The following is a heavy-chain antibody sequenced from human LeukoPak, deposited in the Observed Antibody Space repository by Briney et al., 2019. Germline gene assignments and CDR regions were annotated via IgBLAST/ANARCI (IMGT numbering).Heavy chain of an antibody. Sequence: GGSLRLSCAASGFTFSSYWMHWVRQAPGKGLVWVSRINSDGSSTSYADSVKGRFTISRDNAKNPLYLQMNSLRAEDTTVYYCARGRSSARGNDYWGQGTLVTVSS. J-gene: IGHJ4*02. D-gene: IGHD3-22*01. CDR3: ARGRSSARGNDY. CDR1: GFTFSSYW. V-gene: IGHV3-74*01. CDR2: INSDGSST.